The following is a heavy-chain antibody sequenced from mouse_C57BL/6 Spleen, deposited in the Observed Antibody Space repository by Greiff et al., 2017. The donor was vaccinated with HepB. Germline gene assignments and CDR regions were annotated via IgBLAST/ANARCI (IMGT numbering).Heavy chain of an antibody. V-gene: IGHV14-2*01. CDR3: ASLDDGSYGAGY. D-gene: IGHD2-3*01. CDR2: IDPEDGET. CDR1: GFNIKDYY. J-gene: IGHJ2*01. Sequence: EVQLQQSGAELVKPGASVKLSCTASGFNIKDYYMHWVKQRTEKGLEWIGRIDPEDGETKYATKFQGKATITADTSSNTAYLQLSSLTSEDTAVYYCASLDDGSYGAGYWGQGTTLTVSS.